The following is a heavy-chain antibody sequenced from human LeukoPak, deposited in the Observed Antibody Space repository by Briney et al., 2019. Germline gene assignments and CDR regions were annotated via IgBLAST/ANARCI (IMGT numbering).Heavy chain of an antibody. CDR2: IYYSGST. D-gene: IGHD5-12*01. Sequence: SKTLSLTCTVSGGSISSSSYYWGWIRQPPGKGLEWIGSIYYSGSTYYNPSLKSRVTISVDTSKNQFSLKLSSVTAADTAVYYCARRSSYDLDYWGQGTLVTVSS. CDR1: GGSISSSSYY. V-gene: IGHV4-39*01. CDR3: ARRSSYDLDY. J-gene: IGHJ4*02.